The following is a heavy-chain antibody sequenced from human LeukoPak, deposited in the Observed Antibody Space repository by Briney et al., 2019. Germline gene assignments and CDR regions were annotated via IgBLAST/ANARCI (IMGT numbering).Heavy chain of an antibody. V-gene: IGHV3-23*01. D-gene: IGHD3-22*01. CDR2: ISGSGDYT. J-gene: IGHJ4*02. Sequence: GGSLRLSCAASGFTFSNYPMNWVRQAPGKGLAWVSTISGSGDYTYYADSVEGRFTISRDNSKNTLFLQMNSLRAEDTAIYYCAKDQPVNYDSSGYFGYWGQGTLVTVSS. CDR1: GFTFSNYP. CDR3: AKDQPVNYDSSGYFGY.